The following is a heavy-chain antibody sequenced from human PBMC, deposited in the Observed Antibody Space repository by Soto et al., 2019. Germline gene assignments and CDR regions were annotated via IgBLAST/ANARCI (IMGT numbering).Heavy chain of an antibody. V-gene: IGHV3-7*01. CDR2: IKQDGSEK. Sequence: EVQLVESGGGLVQPGGSLRLSCAASGFTFSSYWMSWVRQAPGKGLEWVANIKQDGSEKYYVDSVKGRFTISRDNAKNSLYLQMNSLRAEDTAVYYCARDPYSSGAYYFDYWGQGTLVTVSS. CDR1: GFTFSSYW. CDR3: ARDPYSSGAYYFDY. J-gene: IGHJ4*02. D-gene: IGHD6-19*01.